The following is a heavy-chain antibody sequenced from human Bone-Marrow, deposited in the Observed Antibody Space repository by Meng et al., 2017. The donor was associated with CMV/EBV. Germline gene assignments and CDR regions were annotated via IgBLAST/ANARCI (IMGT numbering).Heavy chain of an antibody. CDR2: ISYDGSNI. CDR3: VRGRNYYDISGYLDY. V-gene: IGHV3-30*04. CDR1: GFTFSSYA. J-gene: IGHJ4*02. D-gene: IGHD3-22*01. Sequence: GESLKISCAASGFTFSSYAFHWVRQAPGKGLEWVALISYDGSNIYDADSVNGRFSISRDNSKNMLYLQMNSLRDEDTAVYYCVRGRNYYDISGYLDYWGQGTLVTVSS.